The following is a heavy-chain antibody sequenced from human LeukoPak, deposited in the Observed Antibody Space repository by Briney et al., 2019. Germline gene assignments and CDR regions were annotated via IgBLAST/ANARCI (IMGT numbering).Heavy chain of an antibody. CDR2: ISGSGVYT. J-gene: IGHJ4*02. V-gene: IGHV3-23*01. CDR1: GFTFSSYA. Sequence: GGSLRLSCAASGFTFSSYAMTWVRQAPGKGLEWVSGISGSGVYTSYADSVKGRFTISRDNSKNTVYLQMNSLRAEDTALYYCAKDRDGYGPYYFDHWGRGTLVTVSS. CDR3: AKDRDGYGPYYFDH. D-gene: IGHD5-18*01.